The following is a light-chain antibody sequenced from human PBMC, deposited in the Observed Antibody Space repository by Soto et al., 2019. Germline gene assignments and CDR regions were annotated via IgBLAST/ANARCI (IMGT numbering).Light chain of an antibody. CDR2: DAA. Sequence: DIQMTQSPSTLSASVGDRVTITCRASQSISSWVAWYQQKPGKAPKLLIYDAASLESGVPSRFSGRGSGAEFTLTIRSLQPDDFATYYGQQYNSYWTFGQGTKGEIK. CDR1: QSISSW. V-gene: IGKV1-5*01. CDR3: QQYNSYWT. J-gene: IGKJ1*01.